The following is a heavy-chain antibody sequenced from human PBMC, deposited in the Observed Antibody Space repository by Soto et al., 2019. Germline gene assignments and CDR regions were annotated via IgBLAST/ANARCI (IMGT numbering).Heavy chain of an antibody. D-gene: IGHD3-22*01. CDR1: GFTFSSYA. J-gene: IGHJ4*02. CDR3: AKRLDSSGYYSGG. Sequence: EVQLLESGGGLVQPGGSLRLSCAASGFTFSSYAMSWVRQAPGKGLEWVSAISGSGGSTYYADSVKGRFTISRDNSKNTLYLQMNSLTAEDTAVYYCAKRLDSSGYYSGGWGQGTLVTVSS. CDR2: ISGSGGST. V-gene: IGHV3-23*01.